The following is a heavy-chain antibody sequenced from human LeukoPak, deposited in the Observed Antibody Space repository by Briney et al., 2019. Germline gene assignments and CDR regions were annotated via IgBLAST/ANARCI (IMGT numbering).Heavy chain of an antibody. CDR1: GFTFSDYY. V-gene: IGHV3-11*01. Sequence: TGGSLRLSCAASGFTFSDYYMSWIRQAPGKGLEWVSYISSSGSTIYYADSVKGRFTISRDNAKNSLYLQMNSLRAEDTAVYYCAKALTYCSSTSCFDYWGQGTLVTVSS. CDR2: ISSSGSTI. D-gene: IGHD2-2*01. CDR3: AKALTYCSSTSCFDY. J-gene: IGHJ4*02.